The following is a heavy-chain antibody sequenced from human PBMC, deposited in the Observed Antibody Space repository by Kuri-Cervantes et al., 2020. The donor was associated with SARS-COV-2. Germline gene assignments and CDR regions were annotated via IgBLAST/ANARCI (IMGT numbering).Heavy chain of an antibody. V-gene: IGHV3-49*04. Sequence: GGSLRLSCTASGFTFGDYAMSWVRQAPGKGLEWVGFIRSKAYGGTTEYAASVKGRFTISRDDSKSIAYLQMNSLRAEDTAVYYCARVSPISYYYDSSGYLDYWGQGTLVTVSS. D-gene: IGHD3-22*01. CDR3: ARVSPISYYYDSSGYLDY. CDR1: GFTFGDYA. CDR2: IRSKAYGGTT. J-gene: IGHJ4*02.